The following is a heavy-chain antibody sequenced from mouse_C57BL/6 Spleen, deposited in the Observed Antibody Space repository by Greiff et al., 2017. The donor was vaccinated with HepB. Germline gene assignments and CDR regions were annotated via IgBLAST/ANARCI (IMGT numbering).Heavy chain of an antibody. CDR3: ARFFYDGYPLAY. CDR1: GYAFSSSW. CDR2: IYPGDGDT. J-gene: IGHJ2*01. Sequence: QVQLQQSGPELVKPGASVKISCKASGYAFSSSWMNWVKQRPGKGLEWIGRIYPGDGDTNYNGKFKGKATLTADKSSSTAYMQLSSLTSEDSAVYFCARFFYDGYPLAYWGQGTTLTVSS. D-gene: IGHD2-3*01. V-gene: IGHV1-82*01.